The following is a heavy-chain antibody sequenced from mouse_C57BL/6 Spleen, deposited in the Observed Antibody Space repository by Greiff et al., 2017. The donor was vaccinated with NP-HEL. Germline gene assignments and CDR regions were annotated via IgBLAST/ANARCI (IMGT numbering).Heavy chain of an antibody. CDR1: GYTFTSYW. CDR3: ARSHYDYDVEDFDY. D-gene: IGHD2-4*01. CDR2: IYPSDSET. J-gene: IGHJ2*01. V-gene: IGHV1-61*01. Sequence: VQLQQPGAELVRPGSSVKLSCKASGYTFTSYWMDWVKQRPGQGLEWIGNIYPSDSETHYKQKFKDKATLTVDKSSSTAYMQLSSLTSEDSAVYYCARSHYDYDVEDFDYWGQGTTLTVSS.